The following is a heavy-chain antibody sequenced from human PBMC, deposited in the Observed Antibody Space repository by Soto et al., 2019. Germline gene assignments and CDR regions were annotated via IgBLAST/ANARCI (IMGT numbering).Heavy chain of an antibody. CDR1: GGTFSSYA. D-gene: IGHD3-22*01. J-gene: IGHJ2*01. CDR2: IIPIFGTA. V-gene: IGHV1-69*06. Sequence: QVQLVQSGAEVKKPGSSVKVSCKASGGTFSSYAISWVRQAPGQGLEWMGGIIPIFGTANYAQKFQGRVTLLADTSTSTASMELSSLRSEDTAVYDCARGAYDSSGDYCLYWYLDLWGRGTLVTVSS. CDR3: ARGAYDSSGDYCLYWYLDL.